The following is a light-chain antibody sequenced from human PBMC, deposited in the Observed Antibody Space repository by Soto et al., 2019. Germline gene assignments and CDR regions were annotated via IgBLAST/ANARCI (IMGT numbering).Light chain of an antibody. J-gene: IGKJ1*01. V-gene: IGKV3-20*01. CDR3: QQHGSSPPSWT. Sequence: ETVLTQSPGTLSLSPGERATLFCRASQSVSSSYLAWYQQKPGQAPRLLIYGASSRATGIPDRFSGSGSGTGFTLTISRTEPEDFAVYYCQQHGSSPPSWTFGQGTKVEIK. CDR2: GAS. CDR1: QSVSSSY.